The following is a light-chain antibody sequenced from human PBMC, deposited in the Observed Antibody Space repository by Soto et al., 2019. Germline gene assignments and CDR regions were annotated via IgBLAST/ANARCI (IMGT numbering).Light chain of an antibody. V-gene: IGLV2-23*01. CDR3: CSHVNDFTHWI. Sequence: QSVLTQPASVSGSPGQSITISCTGGSGDIGSHNLVSWYQQYLGKAPKVIIYATTKRPSGVSDRFSGSKSGSVASLTISGLQADDEANYYCCSHVNDFTHWIFGGGTKPTVL. J-gene: IGLJ3*02. CDR1: SGDIGSHNL. CDR2: ATT.